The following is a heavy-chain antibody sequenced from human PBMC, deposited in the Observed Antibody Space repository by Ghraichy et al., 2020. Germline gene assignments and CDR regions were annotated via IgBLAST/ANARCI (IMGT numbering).Heavy chain of an antibody. CDR3: CIMGGELLGN. CDR1: GFTFSSYW. Sequence: GESLNISCAASGFTFSSYWMHWVRQAPGKGLVWVSRINSDGSSTSYADSVKGRFTISRDNAKNTLYLQMNSLRAEDTAVYYCCIMGGELLGNWGQGTLVTVSS. D-gene: IGHD3-10*01. J-gene: IGHJ4*02. V-gene: IGHV3-74*01. CDR2: INSDGSST.